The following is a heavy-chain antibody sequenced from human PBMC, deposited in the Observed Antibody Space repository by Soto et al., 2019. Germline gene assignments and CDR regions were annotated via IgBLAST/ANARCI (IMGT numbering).Heavy chain of an antibody. CDR2: INAYNGNT. J-gene: IGHJ4*02. V-gene: IGHV1-18*01. CDR1: GYTFSTYA. CDR3: ARESPPADY. Sequence: QVKLVQSGGEVKKPGASVKVSCKASGYTFSTYAISWVRQAPGQGLEWMGWINAYNGNTKYEQKLQGRVTMTTDTSTSTAYMELRSLRSDDTAVYYCARESPPADYWGQGTLVTVSS.